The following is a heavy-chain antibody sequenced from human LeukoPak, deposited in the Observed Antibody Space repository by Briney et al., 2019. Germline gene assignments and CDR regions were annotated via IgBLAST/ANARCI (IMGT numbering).Heavy chain of an antibody. CDR1: GYTFTGYY. CDR3: AIDYGDQSRFDP. Sequence: GASVKVSCKASGYTFTGYYMHWVRQAPGQGLEWMGWINPNSGGTNYAQKFQGRVTMTRETSISTAYMELSRLRSDDTAVYNCAIDYGDQSRFDPWGQGTLVTVSS. D-gene: IGHD4-17*01. V-gene: IGHV1-2*02. CDR2: INPNSGGT. J-gene: IGHJ5*02.